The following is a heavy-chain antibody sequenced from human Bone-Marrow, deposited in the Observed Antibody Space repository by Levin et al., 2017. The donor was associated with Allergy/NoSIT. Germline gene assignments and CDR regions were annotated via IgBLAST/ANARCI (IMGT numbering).Heavy chain of an antibody. CDR2: FDDSGTS. J-gene: IGHJ6*02. D-gene: IGHD6-13*01. CDR1: DVSIQTYY. CDR3: AKSRFSSSWYGAGMDV. V-gene: IGHV4-59*01. Sequence: SQTLSLTCTVSDVSIQTYYWSWIRQSPGKGLEWIGYFDDSGTSDYNPSLKSRATISIDTSNNRFSLKVTSVTAADTAVYYCAKSRFSSSWYGAGMDVWGQGATVIVSS.